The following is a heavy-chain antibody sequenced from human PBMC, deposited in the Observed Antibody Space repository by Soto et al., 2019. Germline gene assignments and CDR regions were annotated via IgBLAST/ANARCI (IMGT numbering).Heavy chain of an antibody. CDR1: GFSLSTTGVG. CDR2: IYWDDDK. D-gene: IGHD2-21*01. Sequence: QITLKESGPTLVKPTQTLTLTCTFSGFSLSTTGVGVGWIRQPPGKALEWLALIYWDDDKRYNPSLKSRHTSTKDTSKNHVDLTQTHMDTVDIATYYCVRSRCGGDCLLSYSSPAYYCLDVWGQGTTVTVSS. V-gene: IGHV2-5*02. J-gene: IGHJ6*02. CDR3: VRSRCGGDCLLSYSSPAYYCLDV.